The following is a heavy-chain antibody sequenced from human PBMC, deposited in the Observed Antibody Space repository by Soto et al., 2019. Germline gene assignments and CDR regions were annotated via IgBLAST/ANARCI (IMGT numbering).Heavy chain of an antibody. CDR2: TSCDGTDK. D-gene: IGHD3-22*01. V-gene: IGHV3-30*18. CDR3: AKGFRTYSYRSSGYPQRHYYYCYGMDV. CDR1: GVTINTYG. J-gene: IGHJ6*02. Sequence: QVQLVESGGGVVQPGGSLRLSCAASGVTINTYGMHWVRQAPGKGLEWLALTSCDGTDKYYADSVKGRFTISKDNSNNTLHLQMNSLRAEDTAVYCCAKGFRTYSYRSSGYPQRHYYYCYGMDVWGQGTTVTVSS.